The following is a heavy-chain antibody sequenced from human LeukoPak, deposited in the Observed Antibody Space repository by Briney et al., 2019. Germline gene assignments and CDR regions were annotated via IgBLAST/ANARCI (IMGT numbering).Heavy chain of an antibody. D-gene: IGHD3-10*01. CDR1: GGSISSYY. J-gene: IGHJ4*02. CDR3: ARESYYSGYFDF. CDR2: IFYSGST. V-gene: IGHV4-59*12. Sequence: PSETLSLTCTVSGGSISSYYWSWIRQPPGQGLEWIGYIFYSGSTNYNPSLKSRLTISVDTSKNQFSLKLSSVTAADTAVYYCARESYYSGYFDFWGQGTLVTVSS.